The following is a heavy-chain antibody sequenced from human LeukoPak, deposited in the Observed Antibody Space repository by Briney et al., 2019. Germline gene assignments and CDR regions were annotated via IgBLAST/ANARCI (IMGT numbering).Heavy chain of an antibody. CDR3: AREGYSSGWIIDY. D-gene: IGHD6-19*01. Sequence: TSETLSLTCTVSGYSISSGYYWGWIRPPPGKGLEWIGYIYYSGNTNYNPSLKSRVTISVDMSKNQFSLKLSSVTAADTAVYYCAREGYSSGWIIDYWGQGTLVTVSS. J-gene: IGHJ4*02. CDR1: GYSISSGYY. CDR2: IYYSGNT. V-gene: IGHV4-61*01.